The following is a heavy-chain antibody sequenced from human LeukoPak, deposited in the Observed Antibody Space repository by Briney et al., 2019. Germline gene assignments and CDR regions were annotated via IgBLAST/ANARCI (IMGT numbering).Heavy chain of an antibody. CDR2: LYSDGNT. J-gene: IGHJ4*02. Sequence: GGSLRLSCTASGSTAITNDMTWVRQAPGKGPEWVSVLYSDGNTKYADSVQGRFTISRDNSKNTLYLEMNSLSPDDTAVYYCARGVEPLAANTLAYWGQGTLVTVSS. D-gene: IGHD1-14*01. CDR3: ARGVEPLAANTLAY. CDR1: GSTAITND. V-gene: IGHV3-53*01.